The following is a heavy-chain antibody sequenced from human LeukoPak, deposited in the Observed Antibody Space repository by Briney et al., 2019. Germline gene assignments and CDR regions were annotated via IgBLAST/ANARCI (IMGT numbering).Heavy chain of an antibody. CDR2: ISWNSGSI. D-gene: IGHD3-9*01. CDR1: GFIFNNYA. J-gene: IGHJ4*02. CDR3: AKGDTYYDLLTCFDF. V-gene: IGHV3-9*01. Sequence: HPGGSLRLSCAGSGFIFNNYAMHWVRQPPGKGLEWVSGISWNSGSIDYADSVKGRFTISRDNSKNTLYLQMNSLRDEDTAVYYCAKGDTYYDLLTCFDFWGPGTLVTVSS.